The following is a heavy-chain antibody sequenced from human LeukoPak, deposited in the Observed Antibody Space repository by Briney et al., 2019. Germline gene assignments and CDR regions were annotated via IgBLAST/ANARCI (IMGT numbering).Heavy chain of an antibody. J-gene: IGHJ6*02. CDR2: INRSGST. CDR3: ARFTSIRSYGVRGVTNYYYYGMDV. V-gene: IGHV4-34*01. CDR1: GGSFSGYY. D-gene: IGHD3-10*01. Sequence: SETLSLTCAVYGGSFSGYYWSWIRQPPGKGLEWIGEINRSGSTNYNPSLKSRVTISVDTSKNQFSLKLSSVTAADTAVYYCARFTSIRSYGVRGVTNYYYYGMDVWGQGTTVTVSS.